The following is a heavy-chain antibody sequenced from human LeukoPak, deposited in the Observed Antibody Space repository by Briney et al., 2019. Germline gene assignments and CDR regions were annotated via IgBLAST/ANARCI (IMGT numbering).Heavy chain of an antibody. J-gene: IGHJ4*02. CDR3: ARALSKVVAATTLDY. CDR1: GYTFTSYG. V-gene: IGHV1-18*01. D-gene: IGHD2-15*01. CDR2: ISAYNGNT. Sequence: GASVKVSCKASGYTFTSYGISWVRQAPGQRLEWMGWISAYNGNTNYAQKLQGRVTMTTDTSTSTAYMELRSLRSDDTAVYYCARALSKVVAATTLDYWGQGTLVTVSS.